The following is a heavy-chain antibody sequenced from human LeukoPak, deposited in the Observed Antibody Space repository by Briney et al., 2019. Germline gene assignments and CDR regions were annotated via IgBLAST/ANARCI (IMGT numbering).Heavy chain of an antibody. CDR1: GFIFSSYG. D-gene: IGHD1-1*01. J-gene: IGHJ4*02. Sequence: GGTLRLSCAASGFIFSSYGMSWVRQAPGKGLEWVSFMSGSGDSTYYADSVKGRFTISRDNSKNTLYLQMNSLRAEDTAVYYCAKGRVRQFDPFDYWGQGTLVTVSS. CDR2: MSGSGDST. V-gene: IGHV3-23*01. CDR3: AKGRVRQFDPFDY.